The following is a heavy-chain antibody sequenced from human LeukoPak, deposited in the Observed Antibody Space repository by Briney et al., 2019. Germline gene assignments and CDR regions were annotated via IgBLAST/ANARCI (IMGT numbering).Heavy chain of an antibody. CDR2: IYYSGST. CDR3: ATANFDCSGGSCYSYYFDY. J-gene: IGHJ4*02. Sequence: SETLSLTCTVSGGSISSGDYYWSWIRQPPGKGLEWIGYIYYSGSTYYSPSLKSRVTISVDTSKNQFSLKLSSVTAADTAVYYCATANFDCSGGSCYSYYFDYWGQGTLVTVSS. CDR1: GGSISSGDYY. D-gene: IGHD2-15*01. V-gene: IGHV4-30-4*01.